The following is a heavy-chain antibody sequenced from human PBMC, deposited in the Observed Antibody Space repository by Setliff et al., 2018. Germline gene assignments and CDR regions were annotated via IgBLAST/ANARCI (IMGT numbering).Heavy chain of an antibody. CDR1: GFHFTNYG. V-gene: IGHV1-18*01. D-gene: IGHD2-21*01. Sequence: ASVKVSCKASGFHFTNYGFTWVRQAPGRGLEWLGWISGYTGNTNSVQKLRGRVTMTTDTSTSTAYLELGSLTTDDTAVYHCARDEASGGGDCYSRCYFDFWGQGTLVTVSS. J-gene: IGHJ4*02. CDR3: ARDEASGGGDCYSRCYFDF. CDR2: ISGYTGNT.